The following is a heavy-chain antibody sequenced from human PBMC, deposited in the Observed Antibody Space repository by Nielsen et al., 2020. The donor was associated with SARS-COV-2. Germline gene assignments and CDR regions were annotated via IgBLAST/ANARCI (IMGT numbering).Heavy chain of an antibody. CDR2: IKSKTDGGTT. D-gene: IGHD2-2*01. Sequence: GGSLRLSCAASGFTFSNAWMSWVRQAPGKGLEWVGRIKSKTDGGTTDYAAPVKGRFTISRDDSKNTLYLQMNSLKTEDTAVYYCTTDGCSSTSCYAYYYYYGMDVWGQGTTVTVSS. V-gene: IGHV3-15*01. CDR3: TTDGCSSTSCYAYYYYYGMDV. CDR1: GFTFSNAW. J-gene: IGHJ6*02.